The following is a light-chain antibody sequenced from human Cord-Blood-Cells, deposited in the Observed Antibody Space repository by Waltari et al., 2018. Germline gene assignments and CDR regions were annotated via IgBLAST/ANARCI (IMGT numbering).Light chain of an antibody. V-gene: IGLV1-47*01. CDR3: AAWDDSLSGPM. Sequence: QSVLTQPHSASGTPGQRVTISCSGSSPNLGRNQVYWYQRLPVTAPKLLIYSNNQRPSGVPDRFSGSKSGTSASLAISGLRSEDEADYYCAAWDDSLSGPMFGGGTKLTVL. CDR2: SNN. CDR1: SPNLGRNQ. J-gene: IGLJ3*02.